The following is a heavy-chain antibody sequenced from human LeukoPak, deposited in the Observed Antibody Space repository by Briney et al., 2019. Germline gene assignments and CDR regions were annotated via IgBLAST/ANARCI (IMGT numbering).Heavy chain of an antibody. CDR3: AELGITMIGGV. V-gene: IGHV3-30*02. D-gene: IGHD3-10*02. Sequence: GGSLRLSCAASGFIFTSYGMHWVRQAPGKGLEWVAFIRFDGNNKYYADSVKGRFTVSRDNSKNTLYLQMNSLRGEDTAVYYCAELGITMIGGVWGKGTTVTISS. CDR2: IRFDGNNK. J-gene: IGHJ6*04. CDR1: GFIFTSYG.